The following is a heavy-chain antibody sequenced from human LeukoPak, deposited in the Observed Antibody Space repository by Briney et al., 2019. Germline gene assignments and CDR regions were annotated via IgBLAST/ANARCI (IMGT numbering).Heavy chain of an antibody. J-gene: IGHJ4*02. CDR2: ISYDGSNK. CDR1: GFTFSSYG. Sequence: GGSPRLSCAASGFTFSSYGMHWVRQAPGKGLEWVAVISYDGSNKYYADSVKGRFTISRDNSKNTLYLQMNSLRAEDTAVYYCAKDPGSTVTTSDYWGQGTLVTVSS. CDR3: AKDPGSTVTTSDY. D-gene: IGHD4-17*01. V-gene: IGHV3-30*18.